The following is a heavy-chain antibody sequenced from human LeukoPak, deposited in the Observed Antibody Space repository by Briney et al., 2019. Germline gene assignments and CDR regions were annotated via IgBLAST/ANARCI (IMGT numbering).Heavy chain of an antibody. J-gene: IGHJ6*02. D-gene: IGHD6-6*01. Sequence: ASVKVSCKASGYTFTGYYMHWVRQAPGQGLEWMGWINPNSGGTNYAQKFQGRVTMTRDTSISTAYMELSRLRSDDTAVYYCARESYSGSSGEYYYYYGMDVWGQGTTVTVSS. CDR1: GYTFTGYY. CDR3: ARESYSGSSGEYYYYYGMDV. V-gene: IGHV1-2*02. CDR2: INPNSGGT.